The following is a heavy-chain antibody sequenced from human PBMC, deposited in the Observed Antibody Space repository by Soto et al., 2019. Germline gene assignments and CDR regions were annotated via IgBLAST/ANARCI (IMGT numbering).Heavy chain of an antibody. CDR1: GDSISTNHW. Sequence: QVQLQESGPGLVKPSGTLSLTCAVSGDSISTNHWWTWVHQPPGKGLEWIGEVYHSGSTSYSPSHKAGVIIAEDMSNCIFCLTVTSVTTGVTAVAYGASSGGGEGYWGQGTLVTVSS. CDR2: VYHSGST. D-gene: IGHD3-16*01. V-gene: IGHV4-4*02. J-gene: IGHJ4*02. CDR3: ASSGGGEGY.